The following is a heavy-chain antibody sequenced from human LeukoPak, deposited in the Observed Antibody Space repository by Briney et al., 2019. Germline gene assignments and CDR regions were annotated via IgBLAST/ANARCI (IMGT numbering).Heavy chain of an antibody. CDR3: ARGGGNWFDP. V-gene: IGHV4-39*07. J-gene: IGHJ5*02. CDR2: IYYSGST. Sequence: PSETLSLTCTVSGGSISSSSYYWGWIRQPPGKGLEWIGSIYYSGSTYYNPSLKSRVTISVDTSKNQFSLKLSSVTAADTAVYYCARGGGNWFDPWGQGTLVTVSS. CDR1: GGSISSSSYY. D-gene: IGHD3-16*01.